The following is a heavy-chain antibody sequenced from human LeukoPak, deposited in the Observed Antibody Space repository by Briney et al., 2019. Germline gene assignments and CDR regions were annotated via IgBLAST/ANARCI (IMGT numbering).Heavy chain of an antibody. Sequence: SQTLSLTCTVSGGSISSGGYYWSWIRQHPGKGLEWIGYIYYSGSTYYNPSLKSRVTISVDTSKNQFSLKLSSVTAADTAVYYCARYDYSMSYFDYWGQGTLVTVSS. D-gene: IGHD4-11*01. CDR1: GGSISSGGYY. J-gene: IGHJ4*02. CDR2: IYYSGST. V-gene: IGHV4-31*03. CDR3: ARYDYSMSYFDY.